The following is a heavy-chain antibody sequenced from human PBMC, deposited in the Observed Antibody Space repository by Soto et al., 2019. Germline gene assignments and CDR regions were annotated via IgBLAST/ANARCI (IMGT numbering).Heavy chain of an antibody. D-gene: IGHD5-12*01. CDR2: IYYSGST. J-gene: IGHJ4*02. CDR1: GGSISSGGYY. V-gene: IGHV4-39*01. Sequence: PSETLSLTCTVSGGSISSGGYYWSWIRQHPGKGLEWIGCIYYSGSTYYNPSLKSRVTISVDTSKNQFSLKLSSVTAADTAVYYCARLRTDGYSGYEEFDYWGQGTLVTVS. CDR3: ARLRTDGYSGYEEFDY.